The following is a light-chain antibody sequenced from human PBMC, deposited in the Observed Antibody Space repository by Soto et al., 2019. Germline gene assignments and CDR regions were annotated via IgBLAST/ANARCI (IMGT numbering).Light chain of an antibody. Sequence: DIQMTQSPSSLSASVGDRVTITCRASQSISGYLNWYQQRPGKAPKLLIYAASSLQSGVPSRFSGSGSGTDFTLTISSLQPEDFATYYCQHSYNTPLTFGGGTKVGIK. CDR1: QSISGY. CDR3: QHSYNTPLT. CDR2: AAS. V-gene: IGKV1-39*01. J-gene: IGKJ4*01.